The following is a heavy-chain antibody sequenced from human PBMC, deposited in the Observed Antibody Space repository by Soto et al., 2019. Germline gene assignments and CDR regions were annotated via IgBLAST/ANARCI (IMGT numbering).Heavy chain of an antibody. CDR3: ARDDGWLILDY. CDR1: GFAFNTYS. Sequence: EVQLVESGGGPVKPGGSLRLSCAASGFAFNTYSMNWVRQAPGKGLEWVAFITRSSSYIYYEASVRGRFTLSRDNAKNSLYLQMNSLRAEDTAIYYCARDDGWLILDYWGQGTLVTVSS. J-gene: IGHJ4*02. D-gene: IGHD6-19*01. CDR2: ITRSSSYI. V-gene: IGHV3-21*06.